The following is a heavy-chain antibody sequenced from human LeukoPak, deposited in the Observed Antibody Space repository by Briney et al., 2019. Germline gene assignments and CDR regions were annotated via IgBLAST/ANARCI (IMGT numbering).Heavy chain of an antibody. J-gene: IGHJ4*02. V-gene: IGHV4-4*02. CDR2: IYYSGST. Sequence: SGTLSLTCAVSGGSISRSNWWSWVRQPPGKGLEWIGYIYYSGSTYYNPSLKSRVTISVDTSKNQFSLKLSSVTAADTAVYYCARHCGGDCYSGSDEAYFDYWGQGTLVTVSS. D-gene: IGHD2-21*02. CDR1: GGSISRSNW. CDR3: ARHCGGDCYSGSDEAYFDY.